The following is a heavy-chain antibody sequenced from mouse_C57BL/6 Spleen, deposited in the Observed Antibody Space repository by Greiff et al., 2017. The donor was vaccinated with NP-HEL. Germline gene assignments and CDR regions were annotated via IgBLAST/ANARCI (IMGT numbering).Heavy chain of an antibody. CDR1: GFTFSNYW. D-gene: IGHD2-5*01. Sequence: EVKLMESGGGLVQPGGSMKLSCVASGFTFSNYWMNWVRQSPEKGLEWVAQIRLKSDNYATHYAESVKGRFTISRDDSKSSVYLQMNNLRAEDTGIYYCTVYSNYDWFAYWGQGTLVTVSA. CDR3: TVYSNYDWFAY. J-gene: IGHJ3*01. V-gene: IGHV6-3*01. CDR2: IRLKSDNYAT.